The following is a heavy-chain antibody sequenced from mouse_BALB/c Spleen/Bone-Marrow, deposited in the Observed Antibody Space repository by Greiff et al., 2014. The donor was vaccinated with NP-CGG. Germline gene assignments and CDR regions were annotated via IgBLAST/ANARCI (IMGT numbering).Heavy chain of an antibody. CDR1: GYTFTSYW. V-gene: IGHV1-69*02. D-gene: IGHD2-3*01. CDR3: TRTYEYFDY. Sequence: QVHVKQSGAELVRPGASVKLSCKTSGYTFTSYWINWVKQRPGQGLEWIGNIYPSDNYTNYNQKFKDKATLTVDISSTTAYMQLSSPTYEDSAVYYCTRTYEYFDYWGQGTTLTVSS. CDR2: IYPSDNYT. J-gene: IGHJ2*01.